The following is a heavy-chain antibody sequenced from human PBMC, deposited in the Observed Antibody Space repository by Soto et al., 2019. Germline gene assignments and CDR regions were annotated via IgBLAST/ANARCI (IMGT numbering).Heavy chain of an antibody. CDR1: GFTFSSYW. CDR3: AREATNDYGDSRDAFDL. V-gene: IGHV3-21*02. J-gene: IGHJ3*01. D-gene: IGHD4-17*01. Sequence: EVQLVESGGSLVKPGRSLRLSCVASGFTFSSYWMHWVRQAPGKGLEWVSSISRGVNYIYYADSVKGRFTISRDNAKNSLYLQMNSLRADDTAVYFCAREATNDYGDSRDAFDLWGQGTMVTVSS. CDR2: ISRGVNYI.